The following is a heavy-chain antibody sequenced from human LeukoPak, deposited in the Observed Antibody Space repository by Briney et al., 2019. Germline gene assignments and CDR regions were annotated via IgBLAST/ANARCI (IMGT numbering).Heavy chain of an antibody. V-gene: IGHV3-23*01. D-gene: IGHD6-19*01. CDR1: GFTFSSYS. Sequence: GGSLRLSCAASGFTFSSYSMNWVRQAPGKGLECVSTISISGGSTHYADSVKGRFTISRDSSKNTLYLQMNSVRAEDTAVYYCAKDRGDSGWYFDFWGQGTLVTVSS. J-gene: IGHJ4*02. CDR2: ISISGGST. CDR3: AKDRGDSGWYFDF.